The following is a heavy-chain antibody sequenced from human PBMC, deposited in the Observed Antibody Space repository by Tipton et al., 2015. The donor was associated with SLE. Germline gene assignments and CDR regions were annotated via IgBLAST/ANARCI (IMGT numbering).Heavy chain of an antibody. CDR2: IQNDGSNK. CDR3: AKDRYCGGGTCFASYFDL. J-gene: IGHJ4*02. CDR1: GFTFSGYG. Sequence: SLRLSCAASGFTFSGYGMHWVRQAPGKGLEWVASIQNDGSNKYYADSVKGRFTISRDNSKNTLYLQMNSLRGEDTAVYYCAKDRYCGGGTCFASYFDLWGQGTPVTVSS. D-gene: IGHD2-21*01. V-gene: IGHV3-30*02.